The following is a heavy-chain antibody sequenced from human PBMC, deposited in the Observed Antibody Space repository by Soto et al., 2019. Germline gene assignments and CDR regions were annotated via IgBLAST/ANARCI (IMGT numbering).Heavy chain of an antibody. D-gene: IGHD3-10*01. CDR2: MNPNSGNT. CDR1: GYTFTSYD. J-gene: IGHJ4*02. V-gene: IGHV1-8*01. Sequence: ASVKVSCKASGYTFTSYDINWVRQATGQGLEWMGWMNPNSGNTGYAQKFQGRVTMTRNTSISTAYMELSSLRSEDTAVYYRARGVEMYYYGSGSSDYWGQGTLVTVSS. CDR3: ARGVEMYYYGSGSSDY.